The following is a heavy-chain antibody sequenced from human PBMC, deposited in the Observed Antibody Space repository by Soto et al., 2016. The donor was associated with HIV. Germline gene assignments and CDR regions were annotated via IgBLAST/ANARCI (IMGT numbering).Heavy chain of an antibody. CDR3: AKDRKGTDYFGMDV. CDR2: ISSGGTYT. V-gene: IGHV3-11*05. Sequence: VQLVESGGGLVKPGGSLRLSCAASGFTFSDFYMSWIRQAPGKGLEWISYISSGGTYTNYADSVKGRFTISRDNAKNSLYLQMNSLRAEDTALYYCAKDRKGTDYFGMDVWGQGPRSPSP. CDR1: GFTFSDFY. J-gene: IGHJ6*02. D-gene: IGHD1-1*01.